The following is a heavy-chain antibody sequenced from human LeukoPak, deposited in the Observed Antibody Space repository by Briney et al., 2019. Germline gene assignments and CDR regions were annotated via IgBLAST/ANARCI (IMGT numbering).Heavy chain of an antibody. J-gene: IGHJ4*02. CDR2: ISGSGGST. D-gene: IGHD6-6*01. V-gene: IGHV3-23*01. CDR3: AKDVWAVRPNYFDY. CDR1: GXTFSNYA. Sequence: GGSLRLSCVASGXTFSNYAMNWVRQAPGKGLEWVSVISGSGGSTYYADSVKARFTISRDNSKNTLYLQMNSLRAEDTAVYYCAKDVWAVRPNYFDYWGQGTLVTVSS.